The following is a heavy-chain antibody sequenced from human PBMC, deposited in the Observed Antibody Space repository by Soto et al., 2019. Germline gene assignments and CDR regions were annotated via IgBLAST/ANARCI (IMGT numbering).Heavy chain of an antibody. D-gene: IGHD6-13*01. Sequence: QVQLLESGPGLVKPSETLSLTCTVSNGSVNGYYWSWIRQPPGQGLEWIGYISGSASPYYNPSLNSRVTMSLDTSKNQFSLNLRSVTSADTAIYYCAREPDTSSTWYFDVGGQGILAIVSS. J-gene: IGHJ4*02. CDR2: ISGSASP. CDR3: AREPDTSSTWYFDV. CDR1: NGSVNGYY. V-gene: IGHV4-59*02.